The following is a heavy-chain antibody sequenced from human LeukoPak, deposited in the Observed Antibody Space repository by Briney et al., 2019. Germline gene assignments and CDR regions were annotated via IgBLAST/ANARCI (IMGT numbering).Heavy chain of an antibody. Sequence: ASAQVSCQASGYTFTNFAMNWVRQAPGQGLEWMGWINTNTGNPTYAQGFTGRFVFSLDTSVSTAYLQISSPKAENTAVYYCARDPNHYYDSSGYYGDYWGQGTLVTVSS. J-gene: IGHJ4*02. D-gene: IGHD3-22*01. CDR1: GYTFTNFA. V-gene: IGHV7-4-1*02. CDR3: ARDPNHYYDSSGYYGDY. CDR2: INTNTGNP.